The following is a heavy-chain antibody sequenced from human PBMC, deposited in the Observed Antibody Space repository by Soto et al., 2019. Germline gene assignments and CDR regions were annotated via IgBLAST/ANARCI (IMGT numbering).Heavy chain of an antibody. CDR2: FRSKTDGGTA. CDR3: TTERAVVPGVHSFPF. CDR1: GFTFSSAW. V-gene: IGHV3-15*01. J-gene: IGHJ4*02. D-gene: IGHD3-10*01. Sequence: EVQLVESGGGLVKPGGSLRLSCAASGFTFSSAWLSWVRQAPGKGLEWVGRFRSKTDGGTADYSAPVKGRFTMSRDDSKSTLYLQMNSLKTEDTAMYYCTTERAVVPGVHSFPFWGPGTLVTVSS.